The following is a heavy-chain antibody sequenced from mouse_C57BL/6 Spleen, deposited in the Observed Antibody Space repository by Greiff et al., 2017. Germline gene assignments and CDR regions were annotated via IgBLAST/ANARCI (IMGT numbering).Heavy chain of an antibody. CDR2: IYPRSGNT. CDR3: ARGAYYGNYWYFDV. V-gene: IGHV1-81*01. D-gene: IGHD2-10*01. Sequence: VKLMESGAELARPGASVKLSCKASGYTFTSYGISWVKQRTGQGLEWIGEIYPRSGNTYYNEKFKGKATLTADKSSSTAYMELRSLTSEDSAVYFCARGAYYGNYWYFDVWGTGTTVTVSS. J-gene: IGHJ1*03. CDR1: GYTFTSYG.